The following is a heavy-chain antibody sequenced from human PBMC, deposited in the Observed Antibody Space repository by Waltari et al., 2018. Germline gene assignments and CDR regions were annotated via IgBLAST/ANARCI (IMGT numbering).Heavy chain of an antibody. D-gene: IGHD6-13*01. CDR3: ARMVEPGIAAAGTSYMDV. CDR2: IDWDDDK. V-gene: IGHV2-70*01. Sequence: QVTLRESGPALVKPTQTLTLTCTFSGFSLSTSGMCVSWIRQPPGKALKWLALIDWDDDKYYSTSLKTRLTISKDTSKNQVVLTMTNMDPVDTATYYCARMVEPGIAAAGTSYMDVWGKGTTVTVSS. CDR1: GFSLSTSGMC. J-gene: IGHJ6*03.